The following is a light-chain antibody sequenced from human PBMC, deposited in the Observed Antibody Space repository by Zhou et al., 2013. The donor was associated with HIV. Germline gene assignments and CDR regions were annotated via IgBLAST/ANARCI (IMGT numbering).Light chain of an antibody. V-gene: IGKV1-39*01. CDR1: QSIDSY. CDR2: GAS. J-gene: IGKJ4*01. Sequence: DIQMTQSPSSLSASVGDRVTITCRASQSIDSYLNWYQQKPGKAPNLLIYGASSLQSGVPSRFSGSGSGTDFTLTISSLQPEDFATYYCQQSYSTPLTFGGGTKVEIQ. CDR3: QQSYSTPLT.